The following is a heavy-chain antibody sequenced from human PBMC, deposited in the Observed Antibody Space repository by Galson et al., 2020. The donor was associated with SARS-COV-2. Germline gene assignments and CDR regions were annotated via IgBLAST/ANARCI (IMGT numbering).Heavy chain of an antibody. CDR1: GNTFTGYY. Sequence: GESLKISCKASGNTFTGYYIHWVRQAPGQGLEWMGWINPNTGGTNYAQNFQGRVTMTRDTSISTAYMELSRLRSDDTAVYYCARDGYCSSTSCYYYYYYMDVWGKGTTVTISS. D-gene: IGHD2-2*03. CDR2: INPNTGGT. V-gene: IGHV1-2*02. CDR3: ARDGYCSSTSCYYYYYYMDV. J-gene: IGHJ6*03.